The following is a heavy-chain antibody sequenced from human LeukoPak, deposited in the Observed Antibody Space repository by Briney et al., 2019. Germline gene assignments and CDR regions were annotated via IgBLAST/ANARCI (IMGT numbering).Heavy chain of an antibody. CDR1: GYTFTSYD. J-gene: IGHJ6*03. CDR2: MNPNSGNT. V-gene: IGHV1-8*01. Sequence: ASVKVSCKASGYTFTSYDINWVRQATGQGLEWMGWMNPNSGNTGYAQTFQGRVTMTRNTSISTAYMELSSLRSEDTAVYYCARGEWLRRYYYYYYMDVWGKGTTVTISS. D-gene: IGHD5-12*01. CDR3: ARGEWLRRYYYYYYMDV.